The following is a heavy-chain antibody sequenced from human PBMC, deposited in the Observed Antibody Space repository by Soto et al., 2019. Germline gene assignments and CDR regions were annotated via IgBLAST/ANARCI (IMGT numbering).Heavy chain of an antibody. CDR3: ARHSPASSWYVKNYNYFGQDV. CDR2: VYHSGSS. CDR1: GGSPRQSARY. J-gene: IGHJ6*02. Sequence: EAFSDRNSGSGGSPRQSARYECGIRLSQGEGLEWVGSVYHSGSSYRNPSLRSRVTISVDTSNNRFFLNLTSVTAADTAVYFCARHSPASSWYVKNYNYFGQDVCGQGTTVT. V-gene: IGHV4-39*01. D-gene: IGHD6-13*01.